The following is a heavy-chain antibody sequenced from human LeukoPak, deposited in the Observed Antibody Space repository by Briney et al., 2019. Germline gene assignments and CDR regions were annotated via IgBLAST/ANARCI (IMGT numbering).Heavy chain of an antibody. D-gene: IGHD3-16*01. Sequence: KPSETLSLTCIVSGGSISSRIYYWGWIRQPPGKGLEWIGSIYYSGSTYYNSSLKSRVTISVDTSKNQFSLRLSSVTAADTAVYYCARQVTFGYAHAYYFDYWGQGTLVTVSS. V-gene: IGHV4-39*01. CDR2: IYYSGST. CDR1: GGSISSRIYY. J-gene: IGHJ4*02. CDR3: ARQVTFGYAHAYYFDY.